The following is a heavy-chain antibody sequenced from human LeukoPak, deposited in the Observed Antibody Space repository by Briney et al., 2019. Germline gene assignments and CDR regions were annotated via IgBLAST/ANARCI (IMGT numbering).Heavy chain of an antibody. Sequence: GESLKISCKGSGYSFTSYWIGWVRQMPGKGLEWMGIIYPGDSDTRYSPSFQGQVTISADKSISTAYLQWSSLKASDTAMYYCARHPGRGLRYFDWPDYWGQGTLVTVSS. V-gene: IGHV5-51*01. CDR2: IYPGDSDT. CDR3: ARHPGRGLRYFDWPDY. CDR1: GYSFTSYW. J-gene: IGHJ4*02. D-gene: IGHD3-9*01.